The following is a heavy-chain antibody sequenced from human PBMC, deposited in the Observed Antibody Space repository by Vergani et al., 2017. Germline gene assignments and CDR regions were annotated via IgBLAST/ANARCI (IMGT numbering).Heavy chain of an antibody. V-gene: IGHV2-70*01. Sequence: QVTLRESGPALVKPTQTLTLTCTFSGFSILTSEMCVSWIRQPPGKALEWLALIDWNDNKYFNTSLKTRLTISKDASKNQVVLTMTNMDPVDNDTYYCARIRRRGRSGYDIFDFWGQGILVTVAS. D-gene: IGHD5-12*01. CDR1: GFSILTSEMC. CDR2: IDWNDNK. CDR3: ARIRRRGRSGYDIFDF. J-gene: IGHJ4*02.